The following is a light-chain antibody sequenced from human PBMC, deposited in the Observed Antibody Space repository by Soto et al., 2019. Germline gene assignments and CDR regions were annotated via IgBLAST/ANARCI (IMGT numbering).Light chain of an antibody. Sequence: DLKMTQSASSLSASVGDRVTITCQASQVIRNYLNWYRQKPGKAPELLIYVISTLEIGVPSRFGGSGSGTDFTFTITGLQPEDIGTYFCQQYEELPYTFGQGTKLEI. CDR1: QVIRNY. CDR2: VIS. V-gene: IGKV1-33*01. J-gene: IGKJ2*01. CDR3: QQYEELPYT.